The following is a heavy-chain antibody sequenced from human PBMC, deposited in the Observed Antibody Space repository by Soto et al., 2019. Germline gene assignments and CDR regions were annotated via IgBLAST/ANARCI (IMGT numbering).Heavy chain of an antibody. CDR1: GFTVSSSY. V-gene: IGHV3-53*01. CDR3: ARGYWRLGESYYFDY. J-gene: IGHJ4*02. Sequence: GGSLRLSCATSGFTVSSSYMSWVRQAPGMGLDWVSVILTGGDTHYADSVKGRFTVSRDNTQNTVYLQMNNLRDEDTATYYCARGYWRLGESYYFDYWGQGTLVTVSS. D-gene: IGHD3-16*01. CDR2: ILTGGDT.